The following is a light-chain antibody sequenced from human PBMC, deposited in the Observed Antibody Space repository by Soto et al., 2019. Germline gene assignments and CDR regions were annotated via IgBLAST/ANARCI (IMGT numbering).Light chain of an antibody. J-gene: IGKJ4*01. V-gene: IGKV1-27*01. CDR3: QKYDSDPLT. CDR1: QGISNY. Sequence: DIQITQSPASLSASVGDRVTITCRASQGISNYLAWYQQKPGKATQLLIYAATTLQSGVPSRFSGSGSGTDFTLTIASLQPEDVATYYCQKYDSDPLTFGGGTKVDIK. CDR2: AAT.